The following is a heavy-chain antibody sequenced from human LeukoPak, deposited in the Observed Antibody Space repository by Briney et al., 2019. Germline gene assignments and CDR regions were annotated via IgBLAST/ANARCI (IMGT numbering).Heavy chain of an antibody. Sequence: GESLRLSCAASGFTFSSYAMHWVRQAPGKGQEWVAVVWDDGQQKYYGDSVRGRCTISRDNSKNTMFLQKTSLRAEDTAVYYCAKLRNTMIVVVPHYWGQGTLVTVSS. CDR2: VWDDGQQK. D-gene: IGHD3-22*01. CDR1: GFTFSSYA. CDR3: AKLRNTMIVVVPHY. V-gene: IGHV3-33*06. J-gene: IGHJ4*02.